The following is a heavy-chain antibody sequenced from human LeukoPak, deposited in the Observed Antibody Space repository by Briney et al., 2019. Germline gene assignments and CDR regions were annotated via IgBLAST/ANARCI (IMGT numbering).Heavy chain of an antibody. J-gene: IGHJ4*02. CDR2: TSSDGSYT. Sequence: GGSLRLSCTASDFTFSSNWMYWVRQAPGKGLVWVSRTSSDGSYTSYADSVKGRFTISRDNAKNTLYLQMNNLRPEDTAVYYCGRGFGTTWGQGTLVSVSS. CDR1: DFTFSSNW. V-gene: IGHV3-74*01. CDR3: GRGFGTT. D-gene: IGHD1-1*01.